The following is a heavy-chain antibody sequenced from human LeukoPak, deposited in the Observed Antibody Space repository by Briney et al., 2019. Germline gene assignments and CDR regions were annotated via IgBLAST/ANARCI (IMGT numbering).Heavy chain of an antibody. J-gene: IGHJ6*02. CDR2: ISGSGGST. V-gene: IGHV3-23*01. CDR3: ANQRVCSSTSCYDYYYYGMDV. D-gene: IGHD2-2*01. Sequence: PGGSLRLSCAASGFTFSSYAMSWVRQAPGKGLEWVSAISGSGGSTYYADSVKGRFTISRDNSKNTLYLQMNSLRAENTAVYYCANQRVCSSTSCYDYYYYGMDVWGQGTTVTVSS. CDR1: GFTFSSYA.